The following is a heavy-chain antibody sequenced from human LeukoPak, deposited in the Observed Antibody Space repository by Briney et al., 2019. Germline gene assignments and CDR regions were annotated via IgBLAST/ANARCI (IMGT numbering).Heavy chain of an antibody. CDR2: ISGSGGST. CDR3: AKVMYNWNDAFDY. J-gene: IGHJ4*02. CDR1: GFTFSSYA. Sequence: GGSLRLSCAASGFTFSSYAMSWVRQAPGKGLEWVSAISGSGGSTYYADSVEGRFTISRDNSKNTLYLQMNSLRAEDTAVYYCAKVMYNWNDAFDYWGQGTLVTVSS. V-gene: IGHV3-23*01. D-gene: IGHD1-20*01.